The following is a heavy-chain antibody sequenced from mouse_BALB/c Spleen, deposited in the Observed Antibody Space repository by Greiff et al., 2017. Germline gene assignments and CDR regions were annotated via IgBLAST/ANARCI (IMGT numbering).Heavy chain of an antibody. J-gene: IGHJ3*01. CDR3: ARLDDAPFAY. D-gene: IGHD2-3*01. V-gene: IGHV1-54*01. CDR2: INPGSGGT. Sequence: QVQLKESGAELVRPGTSVKVSCKASGYAFTNYLIEWVKQRPGQGLEWIGVINPGSGGTNYNEKFKGKATLTADKSSSTAYMQLSSLTSDDSAVYFCARLDDAPFAYWGQGTLVTVSA. CDR1: GYAFTNYL.